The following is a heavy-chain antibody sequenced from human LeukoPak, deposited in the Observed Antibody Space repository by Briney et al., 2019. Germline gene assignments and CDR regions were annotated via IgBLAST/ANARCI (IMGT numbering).Heavy chain of an antibody. CDR2: IYHSGST. D-gene: IGHD3-10*01. CDR1: GGSISSSNW. J-gene: IGHJ2*01. CDR3: ARGARVTLLWFGELQYFDL. V-gene: IGHV4-4*02. Sequence: KPSGTLSLTCAVSGGSISSSNWWSWVRQPPGKGLEWIGEIYHSGSTNYNPSLKSRVTISVDKSKNQFSLKLSSVTAADTAVYYCARGARVTLLWFGELQYFDLWGRGTLVTVSS.